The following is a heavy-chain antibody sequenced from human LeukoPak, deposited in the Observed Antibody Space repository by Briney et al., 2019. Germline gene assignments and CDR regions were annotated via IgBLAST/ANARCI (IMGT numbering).Heavy chain of an antibody. CDR3: AKLGIAAAGNHNYYYYGMDV. CDR2: ISGSGGST. D-gene: IGHD6-13*01. CDR1: GFTFNSYA. V-gene: IGHV3-23*01. J-gene: IGHJ6*02. Sequence: GGSLRLSRAASGFTFNSYAMSWVRQAPGKGLEWVSAISGSGGSTYYADSVKGRFTISRDNSKNTLYLQMNSLRAEDTAVYYCAKLGIAAAGNHNYYYYGMDVWGQGTTVTVSS.